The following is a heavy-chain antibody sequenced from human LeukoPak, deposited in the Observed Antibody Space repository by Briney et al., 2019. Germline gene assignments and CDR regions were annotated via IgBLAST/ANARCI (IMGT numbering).Heavy chain of an antibody. V-gene: IGHV5-51*01. J-gene: IGHJ4*02. CDR1: GYSFTSYW. CDR3: ARRRYCSSTSCYREPLVFDY. CDR2: IYPGDSDT. D-gene: IGHD2-2*01. Sequence: GESLKISCKGSGYSFTSYWIGWVRQMPGKGLEWMGIIYPGDSDTRYSPSFQGQVTISADKSISTAYLQWRSLKASDTAMYYCARRRYCSSTSCYREPLVFDYWGQGTLVTVSS.